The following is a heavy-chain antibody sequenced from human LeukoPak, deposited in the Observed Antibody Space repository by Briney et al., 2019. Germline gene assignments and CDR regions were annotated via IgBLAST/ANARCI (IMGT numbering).Heavy chain of an antibody. D-gene: IGHD5-18*01. CDR1: GGSISSSSYY. J-gene: IGHJ4*02. CDR2: IYYSGST. Sequence: SETLSLTCTVSGGSISSSSYYWGWIRQPPGKGLEWIVSIYYSGSTYYNPSLKSRVTISVDTSKNQFSLKLSSVTAADTAVYYCARQLWLFGYFDYWGQGTLVTVSS. CDR3: ARQLWLFGYFDY. V-gene: IGHV4-39*01.